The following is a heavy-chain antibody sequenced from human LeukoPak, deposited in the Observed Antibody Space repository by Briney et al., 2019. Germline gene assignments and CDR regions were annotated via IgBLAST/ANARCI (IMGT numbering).Heavy chain of an antibody. Sequence: GGSLRLSCAASGFTFSSYSMNWVRQAPGKGLEWVSSISSRSYIFYADSVKGRFTISRDNAKNSLYLQMNSLRAEDTAVYYCARDTLAYDSSGYYPDYWGQGTLVTVSS. D-gene: IGHD3-22*01. CDR1: GFTFSSYS. CDR3: ARDTLAYDSSGYYPDY. J-gene: IGHJ4*02. CDR2: ISSRSYI. V-gene: IGHV3-21*01.